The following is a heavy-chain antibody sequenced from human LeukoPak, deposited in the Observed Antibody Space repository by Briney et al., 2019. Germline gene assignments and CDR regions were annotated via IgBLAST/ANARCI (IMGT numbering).Heavy chain of an antibody. CDR1: GYTFTSYG. D-gene: IGHD6-13*01. CDR2: ISAYNGNT. Sequence: ASVKVSCKASGYTFTSYGISWARQAPGQGLEWMGWISAYNGNTNYAQKLQGRVTMTTDTSTSTAYMELRSLRSDDTAVYYCARATAGTFAHYYYGMDVWGQGTTVTVSS. CDR3: ARATAGTFAHYYYGMDV. V-gene: IGHV1-18*01. J-gene: IGHJ6*02.